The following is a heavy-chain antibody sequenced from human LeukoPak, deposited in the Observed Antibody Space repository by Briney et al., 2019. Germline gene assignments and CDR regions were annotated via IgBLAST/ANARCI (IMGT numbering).Heavy chain of an antibody. D-gene: IGHD3-16*02. J-gene: IGHJ4*02. Sequence: SETLSLTCTVSGGSISSYYWSWIRQPPGKGLEWVGYIYYSGSTYYNPSLKSRVTISVDTSKNQFSLKLNSVTAADTAVYYCAVTYYDYVWGSYRYAPGFDYWGQGTLVTVSS. CDR2: IYYSGST. CDR1: GGSISSYY. CDR3: AVTYYDYVWGSYRYAPGFDY. V-gene: IGHV4-59*04.